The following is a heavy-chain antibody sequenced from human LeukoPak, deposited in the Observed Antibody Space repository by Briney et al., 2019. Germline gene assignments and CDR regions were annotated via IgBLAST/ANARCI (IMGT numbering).Heavy chain of an antibody. CDR3: ARGHYDFWSGYYSFDY. Sequence: ASVKVSCKASGYTFTSYGISWVRQAPGQGLEWMGWISAYNGNTNYAQKLQGRVTMTTDTSTSTAYMELRSLRSDDTAVYYCARGHYDFWSGYYSFDYWGQGTLVTVSS. J-gene: IGHJ4*02. V-gene: IGHV1-18*01. D-gene: IGHD3-3*01. CDR2: ISAYNGNT. CDR1: GYTFTSYG.